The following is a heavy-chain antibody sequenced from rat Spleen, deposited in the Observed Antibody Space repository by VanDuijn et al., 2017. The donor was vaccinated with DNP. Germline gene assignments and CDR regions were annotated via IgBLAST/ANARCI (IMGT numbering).Heavy chain of an antibody. J-gene: IGHJ4*01. V-gene: IGHV5S10*01. CDR2: ILYDGSRA. CDR1: GFTFSDYN. Sequence: EVQLVESGGGLVQPGRSLKLSCASSGFTFSDYNMAWVRPAPKKGLEGVATILYDGSRAYYRDSVKGRFTVYRDNEKSTLYLQIDSLRSEDTATYYCATFGGRDAWGQGTSVTVSS. D-gene: IGHD4-3*01. CDR3: ATFGGRDA.